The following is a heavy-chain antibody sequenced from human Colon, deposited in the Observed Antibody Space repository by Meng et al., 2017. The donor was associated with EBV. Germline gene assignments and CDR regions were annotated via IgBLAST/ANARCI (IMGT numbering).Heavy chain of an antibody. CDR1: CRALSGYS. CDR2: INHSGST. J-gene: IGHJ4*02. D-gene: IGHD4-17*01. CDR3: ARRTTVNLRSFDS. Sequence: LFHPCDPLTLPCAVSCRALSGYSLSGLPQAPGKPLEWVDEINHSGSTKFNPSLESRVSISVDTSENQVSLKLTSVTAADTAVYYCARRTTVNLRSFDSWGQRTLVTVSS. V-gene: IGHV4-34*01.